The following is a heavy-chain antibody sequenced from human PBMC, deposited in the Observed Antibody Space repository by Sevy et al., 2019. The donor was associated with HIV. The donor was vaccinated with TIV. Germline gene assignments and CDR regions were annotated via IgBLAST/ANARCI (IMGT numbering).Heavy chain of an antibody. J-gene: IGHJ4*02. V-gene: IGHV3-11*01. D-gene: IGHD3-22*01. CDR1: GFTFSDYY. CDR3: ARVPESYDSTGYYLGPQYYFDY. Sequence: GGSLRLSCAASGFTFSDYYMSWIRQPPGKGLEWVSYIRSSDEAIFYADSVKGRFTISRDNARNSLYLQMNGLRAEDTAVYYCARVPESYDSTGYYLGPQYYFDYWGQGTLVTVSS. CDR2: IRSSDEAI.